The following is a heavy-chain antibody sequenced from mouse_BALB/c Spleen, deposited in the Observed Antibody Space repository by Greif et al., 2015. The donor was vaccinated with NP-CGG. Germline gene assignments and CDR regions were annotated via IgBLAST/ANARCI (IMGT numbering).Heavy chain of an antibody. J-gene: IGHJ1*01. CDR1: GFSLTSYG. V-gene: IGHV2-9*02. CDR3: ARVPLTGMYFDV. Sequence: VQLQQSGPGLVAPSQSLSITCTVSGFSLTSYGVHWVRQPPGKGLEWLGVIWAGGSTNYNSALMSRLSISKDNSKSQVFLKMNSLQTDDTAMYYCARVPLTGMYFDVWGAGTTVTVSS. D-gene: IGHD4-1*01. CDR2: IWAGGST.